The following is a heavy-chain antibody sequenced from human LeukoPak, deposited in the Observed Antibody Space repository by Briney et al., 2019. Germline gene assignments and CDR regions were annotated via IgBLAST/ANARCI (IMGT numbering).Heavy chain of an antibody. CDR2: INHSGST. V-gene: IGHV4-34*01. CDR1: GGSFSGYY. Sequence: SETPSLTCAVYGGSFSGYYWSWIRQPPGKGLEWIGEINHSGSTNYNPSLKSRVTISVDTSKNQFSLKLSSVTAADTAVYYCARGINYWGQGTLVTVSS. J-gene: IGHJ4*02. CDR3: ARGINY.